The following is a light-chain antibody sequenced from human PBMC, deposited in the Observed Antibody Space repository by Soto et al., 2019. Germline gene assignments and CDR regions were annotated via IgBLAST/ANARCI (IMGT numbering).Light chain of an antibody. CDR1: QSVSSSY. J-gene: IGKJ1*01. CDR2: GAS. V-gene: IGKV3-20*01. CDR3: QQYGSAPWT. Sequence: EIVLTQSPGTLSLSPGERATLSCRASQSVSSSYLAWYQQKPGQAPRLLIYGASSRATGIPDRFSGSGSGTDSTLTISRLEPEDVAVYYCQQYGSAPWTFGQGTKVDIK.